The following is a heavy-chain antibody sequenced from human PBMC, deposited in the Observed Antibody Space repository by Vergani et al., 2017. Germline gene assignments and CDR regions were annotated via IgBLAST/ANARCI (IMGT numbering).Heavy chain of an antibody. Sequence: QLVESGGGWVPPGGSLRLSCVVSGFDLSSYIMNWVRQAPGKGLEWVSFVSTGTKGQAYAESVKGRFTISRDSAKNSLYLQMDSLRAEDTAVYYCGREYSSTSGRAFDFWGQGTKVTVSS. J-gene: IGHJ3*01. V-gene: IGHV3-48*01. CDR2: VSTGTKGQ. CDR3: GREYSSTSGRAFDF. D-gene: IGHD2-2*01. CDR1: GFDLSSYI.